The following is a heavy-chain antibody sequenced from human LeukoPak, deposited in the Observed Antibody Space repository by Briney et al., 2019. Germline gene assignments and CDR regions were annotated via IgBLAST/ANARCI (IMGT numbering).Heavy chain of an antibody. CDR1: GYTFTAYY. D-gene: IGHD6-6*01. CDR2: INPNTGGT. V-gene: IGHV1-2*02. CDR3: ARPRYSSASSDYHYYMDV. J-gene: IGHJ6*03. Sequence: ASVKVSCKASGYTFTAYYIHWVRQAPGQGLEGMGWINPNTGGTDHAQNFQGRVTMTRDTSISAAYMELSNLTYDDTAVYYCARPRYSSASSDYHYYMDVWGEGTTVTVSS.